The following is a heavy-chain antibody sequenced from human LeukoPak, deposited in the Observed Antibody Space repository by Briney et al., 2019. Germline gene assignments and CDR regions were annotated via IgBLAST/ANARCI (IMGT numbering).Heavy chain of an antibody. CDR2: VYYSGRA. CDR3: ARAMATEPFDY. CDR1: GVSLSNSY. Sequence: PSETLFLTCSVSGVSLSNSYWSWIRQPPGEGLEWLGYVYYSGRAIYNPSVKSRITISVDTSKNQFSLTLTSVTASDTAVYFCARAMATEPFDYWGQGTLVTVSS. J-gene: IGHJ4*02. V-gene: IGHV4-59*01. D-gene: IGHD5-24*01.